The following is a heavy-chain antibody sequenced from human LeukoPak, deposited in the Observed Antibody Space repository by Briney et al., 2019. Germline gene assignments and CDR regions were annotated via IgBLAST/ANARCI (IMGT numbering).Heavy chain of an antibody. J-gene: IGHJ6*02. CDR3: ARGSRYFDWPPYYYYGMDV. CDR1: GGTFTSYG. V-gene: IGHV1-18*01. D-gene: IGHD3-9*01. Sequence: ASVKVSCKASGGTFTSYGISWVRQAPGQGLEWMGWISAYNGNTNYAQKLQGRVTMTTDTSTSTAYMELSSLRSEDTAVYYCARGSRYFDWPPYYYYGMDVWGQGTTVTISS. CDR2: ISAYNGNT.